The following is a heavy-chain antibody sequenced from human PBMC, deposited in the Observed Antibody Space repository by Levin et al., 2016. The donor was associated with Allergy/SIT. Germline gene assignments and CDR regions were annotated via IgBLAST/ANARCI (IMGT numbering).Heavy chain of an antibody. D-gene: IGHD6-25*01. Sequence: SETLSLTCTVSGGSISSYYWSWIRQPPGKGLEWIGYIYYSGSTNYNPSLKSRVTISVDTSKNQFSLKLSSVTAADTAVYYCARRLRHGYYYYYGMDVWGQGTTVTVSS. J-gene: IGHJ6*02. CDR3: ARRLRHGYYYYYGMDV. V-gene: IGHV4-59*01. CDR1: GGSISSYY. CDR2: IYYSGST.